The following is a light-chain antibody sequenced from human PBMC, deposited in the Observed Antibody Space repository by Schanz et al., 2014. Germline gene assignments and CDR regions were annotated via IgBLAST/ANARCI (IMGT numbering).Light chain of an antibody. J-gene: IGLJ3*02. CDR1: SSDVGAYTY. Sequence: QSALTQPRSVSGSPGQSVTISCTGTSSDVGAYTYVSWYQQPPGKAPKLMIYDVTERPSGVPDRFSGSKSGNTASLTVSGLQAEDEADYYCSSHGGSRVFGGGTKLTVL. V-gene: IGLV2-11*01. CDR2: DVT. CDR3: SSHGGSRV.